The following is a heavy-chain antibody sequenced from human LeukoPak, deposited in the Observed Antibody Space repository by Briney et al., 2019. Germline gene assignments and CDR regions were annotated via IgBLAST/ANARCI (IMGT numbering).Heavy chain of an antibody. CDR1: GYTCTTYC. CDR3: ARSSRYDIWTGYPY. V-gene: IGHV1-46*01. D-gene: IGHD3/OR15-3a*01. J-gene: IGHJ4*02. Sequence: GASVKVSCKASGYTCTTYCMHWVRQAPGQELEWVGIINPSGGSTTHAQKFQGRVIMSRDPSTSTVYMELSRLRSEDTAVYYCARSSRYDIWTGYPYWGQGTLVTVSP. CDR2: INPSGGST.